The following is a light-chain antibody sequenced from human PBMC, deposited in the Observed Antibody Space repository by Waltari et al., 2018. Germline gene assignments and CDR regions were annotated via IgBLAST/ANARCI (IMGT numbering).Light chain of an antibody. Sequence: EIVLTQSPATLSLSPGERATLSYRASQSVSNYLAWYQQKPGQAPRLLIYGASNRVTGIPARFSGSGSGTDFTLTISSLEPGDFAVYYCQQRSNPITFGQGTRLEIK. CDR3: QQRSNPIT. CDR2: GAS. V-gene: IGKV3-11*01. CDR1: QSVSNY. J-gene: IGKJ5*01.